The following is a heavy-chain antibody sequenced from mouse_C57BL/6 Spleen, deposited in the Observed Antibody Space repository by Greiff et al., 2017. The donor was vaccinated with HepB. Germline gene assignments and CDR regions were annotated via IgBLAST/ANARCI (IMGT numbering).Heavy chain of an antibody. V-gene: IGHV1-74*01. CDR1: GYTFTSYW. Sequence: QVQLKQPGAELVKPGASVKVSCKASGYTFTSYWMHWVKQRPGQGLEWIGRIHPSDSDTNYNQKFKGKATLTVDKSSSTAYMQLSSLTSEDSAVYYCAIEDGWFYYFDYWGQGTTLTVSS. D-gene: IGHD2-3*01. J-gene: IGHJ2*01. CDR3: AIEDGWFYYFDY. CDR2: IHPSDSDT.